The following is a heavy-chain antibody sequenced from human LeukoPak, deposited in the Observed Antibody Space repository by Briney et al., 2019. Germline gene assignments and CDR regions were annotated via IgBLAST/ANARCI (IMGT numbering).Heavy chain of an antibody. CDR3: AKEEGDIVVALHAFDI. Sequence: PGGSLRLSCAASGFTFSSYAMSWVRQAPGKGLEWVSVISGSGSSTYYADSVKGRFTISRDNSKNTLYLQMNSLRAEDTAVYYCAKEEGDIVVALHAFDIWGQGTMVTVSS. CDR2: ISGSGSST. D-gene: IGHD2-21*01. V-gene: IGHV3-23*01. J-gene: IGHJ3*02. CDR1: GFTFSSYA.